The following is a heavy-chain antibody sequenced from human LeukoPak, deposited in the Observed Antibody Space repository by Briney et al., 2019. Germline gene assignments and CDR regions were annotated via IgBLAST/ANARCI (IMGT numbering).Heavy chain of an antibody. J-gene: IGHJ3*02. CDR1: GYTFTAYG. Sequence: ASVKVSCKASGYTFTAYGISWVRQAPGQGLEWMGWISSYNGNTNYARNLQGRVTMTTDTSTSTAYTELRSLRSDDTAMYYCACTVGADIPDAFDIWGQGTMVTVSS. D-gene: IGHD1-26*01. CDR2: ISSYNGNT. CDR3: ACTVGADIPDAFDI. V-gene: IGHV1-18*01.